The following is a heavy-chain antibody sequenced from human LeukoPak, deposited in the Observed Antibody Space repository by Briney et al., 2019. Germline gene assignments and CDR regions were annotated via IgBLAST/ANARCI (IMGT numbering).Heavy chain of an antibody. CDR3: ARGIPRDRYYYYYYGMDV. CDR2: INHSGST. V-gene: IGHV4-34*01. CDR1: GGSFSGYY. D-gene: IGHD2-21*01. J-gene: IGHJ6*02. Sequence: PSETLSLTCAVYGGSFSGYYWSWIRQPPGKGLEWIGEINHSGSTNYNPSLKSRVTISVDTSKNQFSLKLSSVTAADTAVYYCARGIPRDRYYYYYYGMDVWGQGTTVTVSS.